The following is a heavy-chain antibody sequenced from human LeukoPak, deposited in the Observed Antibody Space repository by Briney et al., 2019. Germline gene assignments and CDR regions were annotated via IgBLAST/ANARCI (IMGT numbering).Heavy chain of an antibody. V-gene: IGHV1-69*01. CDR2: IIPIFGTA. CDR3: ASSKSGSYLNYFDY. J-gene: IGHJ4*02. CDR1: GGTFSSYA. D-gene: IGHD1-26*01. Sequence: SAKVSFKASGGTFSSYAISWVRPAPGQGLEWMGGIIPIFGTANYAQKFQGRVTITADESTSTAYMELSSLRSEDTAVYYCASSKSGSYLNYFDYWGQGTLVTVSS.